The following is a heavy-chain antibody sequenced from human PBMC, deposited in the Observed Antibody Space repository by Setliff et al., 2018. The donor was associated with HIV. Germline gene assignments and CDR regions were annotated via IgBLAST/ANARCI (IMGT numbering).Heavy chain of an antibody. D-gene: IGHD3-3*01. V-gene: IGHV4-4*07. Sequence: ASETLSLTCTVSGDSINTPFWWSWIRQPAGKGLEWIGRVTNTGDTSYNPSPKSRVTISMDTSKNLFSLKLTSVTAADTAVYFCAKGSGPPWFDPWGQGTLVTSPQ. CDR2: VTNTGDT. CDR1: GDSINTPFW. J-gene: IGHJ5*02. CDR3: AKGSGPPWFDP.